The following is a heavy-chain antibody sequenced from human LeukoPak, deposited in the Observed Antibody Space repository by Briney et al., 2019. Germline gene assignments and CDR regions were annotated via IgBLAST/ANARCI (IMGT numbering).Heavy chain of an antibody. D-gene: IGHD5-24*01. Sequence: ASVTVSCKASGYTFTNYGITWVRQAPGQGLEWMGWISGYQGSTKYAQNFQGRVTMTIDTSTSTAYMDLRSLRSDDTAIYFCARSDLGTITAGPFSYWGQGTLVAVSS. CDR2: ISGYQGST. V-gene: IGHV1-18*01. CDR3: ARSDLGTITAGPFSY. J-gene: IGHJ4*02. CDR1: GYTFTNYG.